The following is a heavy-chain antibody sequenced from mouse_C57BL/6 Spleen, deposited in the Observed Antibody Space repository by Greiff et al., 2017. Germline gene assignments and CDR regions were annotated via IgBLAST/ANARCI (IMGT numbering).Heavy chain of an antibody. CDR3: AKNHYDGYLYYAMDY. V-gene: IGHV2-5*01. CDR1: GFSLTSYG. D-gene: IGHD2-3*01. J-gene: IGHJ4*01. CDR2: IWRGGST. Sequence: VQLQQSGPGLVQPSQSLSITCTVSGFSLTSYGVHWVRQSPGKGLEWLGVIWRGGSTDYNAAFMSRLSITKDNSKSQVFFKMNSLQADDTAIYYCAKNHYDGYLYYAMDYWGQGTSVTVSS.